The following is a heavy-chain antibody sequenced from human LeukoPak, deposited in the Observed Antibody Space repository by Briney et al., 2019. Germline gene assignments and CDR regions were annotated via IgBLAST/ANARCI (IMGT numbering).Heavy chain of an antibody. CDR2: IIPIFGTA. Sequence: SVKVSCKASGGTFSSYAISWVRQAPGQGLEWMGGIIPIFGTANYAQKFQGRVTITADESTSTAYMELSSLRSEDTAVYYCARGTPSGTLWVPFDYWGQGTLVTVSS. V-gene: IGHV1-69*13. CDR3: ARGTPSGTLWVPFDY. J-gene: IGHJ4*02. D-gene: IGHD3-10*01. CDR1: GGTFSSYA.